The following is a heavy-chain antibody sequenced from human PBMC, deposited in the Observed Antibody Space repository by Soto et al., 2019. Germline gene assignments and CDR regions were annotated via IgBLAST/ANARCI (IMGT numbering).Heavy chain of an antibody. CDR1: GFTSSSYG. J-gene: IGHJ3*02. D-gene: IGHD3-22*01. Sequence: PGGSLRLSCAASGFTSSSYGMHWVRQAPGKGLEWVAVISYDGSNKYYADSVKGRFTISRDNSKNTLYLQMNSLRAEDTAVYYCAKLYYYDSSGYYPDAFDIWGQGTMVTVSS. CDR2: ISYDGSNK. V-gene: IGHV3-30*18. CDR3: AKLYYYDSSGYYPDAFDI.